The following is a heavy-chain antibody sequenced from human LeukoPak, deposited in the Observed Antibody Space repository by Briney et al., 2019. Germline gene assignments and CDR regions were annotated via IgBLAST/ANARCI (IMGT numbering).Heavy chain of an antibody. V-gene: IGHV4-34*01. Sequence: SETLSLTCAVYGGSFSGYYWSWIRQPPGKGLEWIGEINHSGSTNYNPSLKSRVTISVDTSKNQFSLKLSSVTAADTAVYYCARDKIDIVVVPAANGYYYYYGMDVWGQGTTVTVPS. CDR2: INHSGST. D-gene: IGHD2-2*01. CDR3: ARDKIDIVVVPAANGYYYYYGMDV. CDR1: GGSFSGYY. J-gene: IGHJ6*02.